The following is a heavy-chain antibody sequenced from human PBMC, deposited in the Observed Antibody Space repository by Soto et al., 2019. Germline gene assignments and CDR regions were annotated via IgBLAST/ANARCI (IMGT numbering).Heavy chain of an antibody. V-gene: IGHV3-30*18. CDR2: ISPGGGTK. CDR1: GCSFSNYG. D-gene: IGHD3-9*01. Sequence: GGSLRLCCAASGCSFSNYGMYWVCQAPGKGLEWVAVISPGGGTKYYADSMKGRFTISRDNSKNTVFLQMNSLRVEDTAVYYCAKGWQEYYDILTGLADYWGQGT. CDR3: AKGWQEYYDILTGLADY. J-gene: IGHJ4*02.